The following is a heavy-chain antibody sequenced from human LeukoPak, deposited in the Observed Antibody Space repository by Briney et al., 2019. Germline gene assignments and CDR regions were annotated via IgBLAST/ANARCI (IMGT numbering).Heavy chain of an antibody. D-gene: IGHD6-6*01. CDR3: ARDSSSGAFDI. J-gene: IGHJ3*02. CDR1: GYSISSGYY. V-gene: IGHV4-38-2*02. Sequence: PSETLSLTCAVSGYSISSGYYWGWIRQPPGKGLEWIGSIYHSGSTYYNPSPKSRVTISVDTSKNQFSLKLSSVTAADTAVYYCARDSSSGAFDIWGQGTMVTVSS. CDR2: IYHSGST.